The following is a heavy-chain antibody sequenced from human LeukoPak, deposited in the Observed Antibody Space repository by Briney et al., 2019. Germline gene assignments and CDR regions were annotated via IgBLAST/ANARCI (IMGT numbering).Heavy chain of an antibody. Sequence: PSETLSLTCTVSGDSISSYYWSWIRQPPGKGLEWIGYIYYSGSTNYNPSLKSRATISVDTSKNQFSLKLSSVTAADTAVYYCARHSASTQGTYRHYGDFIDYWGQGTLVTVSS. CDR1: GDSISSYY. CDR3: ARHSASTQGTYRHYGDFIDY. CDR2: IYYSGST. D-gene: IGHD4-17*01. J-gene: IGHJ4*02. V-gene: IGHV4-59*08.